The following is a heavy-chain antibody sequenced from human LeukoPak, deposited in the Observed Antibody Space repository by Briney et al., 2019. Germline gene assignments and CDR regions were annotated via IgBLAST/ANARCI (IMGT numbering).Heavy chain of an antibody. CDR3: ARETTGAGPARPFDY. J-gene: IGHJ4*02. Sequence: PSETLSLTCAVYGGSFSGFYWSWIRQPAGKTLEWIGRIYSSGSTNYNPSLKSRVTMSLDTSKNQFSLKLSSVTAADTAVYFCARETTGAGPARPFDYWGQGTLVTVSS. CDR1: GGSFSGFY. V-gene: IGHV4-4*07. D-gene: IGHD6-13*01. CDR2: IYSSGST.